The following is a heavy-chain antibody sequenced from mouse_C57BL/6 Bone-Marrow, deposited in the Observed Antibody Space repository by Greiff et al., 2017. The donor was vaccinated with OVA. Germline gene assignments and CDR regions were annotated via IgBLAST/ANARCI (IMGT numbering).Heavy chain of an antibody. Sequence: EVHLVESGGGLVKPGGSLKLSCAASGFTFSSYTMSWVRQTPEKRLEWVATISGGGGNTYYPYSVKGRFTISRDNAKNTLYLQRSSLRSEDTALYYCARPPIYYDFSWFAYWGQGTLVTVSA. CDR1: GFTFSSYT. D-gene: IGHD2-4*01. CDR2: ISGGGGNT. CDR3: ARPPIYYDFSWFAY. J-gene: IGHJ3*01. V-gene: IGHV5-9*01.